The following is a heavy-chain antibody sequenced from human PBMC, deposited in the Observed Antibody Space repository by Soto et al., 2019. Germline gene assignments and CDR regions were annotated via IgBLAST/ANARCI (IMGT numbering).Heavy chain of an antibody. Sequence: SETLSLTCTVSNDSVLTSIYYWAWIRQPPGKGLEWIGTIYYTGTTCYNPSLQSRVTISIDTSKNQFSLNLNSVTAADTAVYYCARNWNLALVPAAYFDSWGQGTLVTAPQ. CDR3: ARNWNLALVPAAYFDS. D-gene: IGHD2-2*01. V-gene: IGHV4-39*01. J-gene: IGHJ4*02. CDR2: IYYTGTT. CDR1: NDSVLTSIYY.